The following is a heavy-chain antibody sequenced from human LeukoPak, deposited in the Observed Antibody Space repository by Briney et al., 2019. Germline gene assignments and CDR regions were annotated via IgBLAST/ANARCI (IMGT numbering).Heavy chain of an antibody. Sequence: GGSLRLSCAASGFTFSSYWMHWVRQAPGKGLVWVSRINSDGSSTSYADSVKGRFTISRDNAKNTLYLQMNSLRAEDTAVYYCARAQYGDYGELDPWGQGTLVTVSS. CDR1: GFTFSSYW. J-gene: IGHJ5*02. CDR2: INSDGSST. V-gene: IGHV3-74*01. D-gene: IGHD4-17*01. CDR3: ARAQYGDYGELDP.